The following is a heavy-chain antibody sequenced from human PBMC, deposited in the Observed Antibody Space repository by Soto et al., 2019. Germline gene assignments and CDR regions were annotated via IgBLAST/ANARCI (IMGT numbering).Heavy chain of an antibody. Sequence: GGSLRLSCAASGFIFDDFTMHWVRLVPGKGLQWVSYINWDGRIAVYADSVKGRFTISRDNTNNHLYLQMNSLRSDDTALYYCAKDEGAAVESPGDWGHGTLVTVSS. CDR1: GFIFDDFT. CDR3: AKDEGAAVESPGD. V-gene: IGHV3-43*01. J-gene: IGHJ4*01. D-gene: IGHD6-13*01. CDR2: INWDGRIA.